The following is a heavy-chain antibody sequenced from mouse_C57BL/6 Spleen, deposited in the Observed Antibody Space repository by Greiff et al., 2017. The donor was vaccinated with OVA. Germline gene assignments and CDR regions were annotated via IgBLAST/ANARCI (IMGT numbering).Heavy chain of an antibody. D-gene: IGHD4-1*01. V-gene: IGHV1-50*01. CDR1: GYTFTSYW. CDR2: IDPSDSYT. Sequence: QVQLQQPGAELVKPGASVKLSCKASGYTFTSYWMQWVKQRPGQGLEWIGEIDPSDSYTNYNQKFKGKATLTVDTSSSTAYMQLSSLTSEDSAVYYCAILGFDYWGKGTTLTVSS. CDR3: AILGFDY. J-gene: IGHJ2*01.